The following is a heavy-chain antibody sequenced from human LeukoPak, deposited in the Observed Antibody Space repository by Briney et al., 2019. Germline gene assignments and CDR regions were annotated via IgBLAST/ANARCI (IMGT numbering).Heavy chain of an antibody. Sequence: ASVKVSCKASGYTFTSYGTSWVRQAPGQGLEWMGWISAYNGNTNYAQKLQGRVTMTTDTSTSTAYMELRSLRSDDTAVYYCARDSPRYFDWLSAYYYYYGMDVWGQGTTVTVSS. D-gene: IGHD3-9*01. CDR1: GYTFTSYG. V-gene: IGHV1-18*01. CDR3: ARDSPRYFDWLSAYYYYYGMDV. CDR2: ISAYNGNT. J-gene: IGHJ6*02.